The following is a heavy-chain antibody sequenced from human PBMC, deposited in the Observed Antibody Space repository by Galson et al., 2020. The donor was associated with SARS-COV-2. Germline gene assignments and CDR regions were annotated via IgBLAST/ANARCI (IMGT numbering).Heavy chain of an antibody. CDR2: IKSKNDGGTI. D-gene: IGHD3-16*01. CDR3: VTGGLDY. V-gene: IGHV3-15*05. J-gene: IGHJ4*02. Sequence: GGSLRLSCVASGFTFSDAWMCWVRQTPGKGLEWVGRIKSKNDGGTIQYPAPVKGRFTISRDDSKETVDLQMTSLKVEDTGVYYCVTGGLDYWGQGALVTVSS. CDR1: GFTFSDAW.